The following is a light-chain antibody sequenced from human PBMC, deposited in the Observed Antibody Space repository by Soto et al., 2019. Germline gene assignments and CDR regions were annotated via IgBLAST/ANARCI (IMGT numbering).Light chain of an antibody. V-gene: IGLV2-14*01. CDR2: EAA. CDR3: TSYTSASTLV. CDR1: SGDIGANNY. J-gene: IGLJ2*01. Sequence: QYALTQPASVSGSPGQSITISCTGTSGDIGANNYVSWYQHHPGKAPKILIYEAANRPSGISHRFSGSKSGNTASLTISGLQAEDEADYFCTSYTSASTLVFGGGTKLTDL.